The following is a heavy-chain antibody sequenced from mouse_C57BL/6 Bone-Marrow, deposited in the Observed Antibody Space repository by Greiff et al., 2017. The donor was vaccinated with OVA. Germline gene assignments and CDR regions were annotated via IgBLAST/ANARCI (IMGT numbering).Heavy chain of an antibody. CDR1: GYTFTSYW. V-gene: IGHV1-50*01. CDR2: IDPSDSYT. CDR3: AREGIYYGNYGNYFDY. Sequence: QVQLQQPGAELVKPGASVKLSCKASGYTFTSYWMQWVKQRPGQGLEWIGEIDPSDSYTNYNQKFKGKATLTVDTSSSTAYMQLSSLTSEDSAVYYWAREGIYYGNYGNYFDYWGQGTTLTVSS. J-gene: IGHJ2*01. D-gene: IGHD2-1*01.